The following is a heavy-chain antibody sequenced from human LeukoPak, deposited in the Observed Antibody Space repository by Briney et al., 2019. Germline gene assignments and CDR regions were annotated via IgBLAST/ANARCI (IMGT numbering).Heavy chain of an antibody. CDR1: GFTFSSYS. CDR2: ISSSSSYI. CDR3: ARERYSSSDFDY. J-gene: IGHJ4*02. V-gene: IGHV3-21*01. Sequence: GGSLRLSCAASGFTFSSYSMNWVRQAPGKGLEWVSSISSSSSYIYYADSVKGRFTISRDNAKNSPYLQMNSLRAEDMAVYYCARERYSSSDFDYWGQRTLVTVSS. D-gene: IGHD6-6*01.